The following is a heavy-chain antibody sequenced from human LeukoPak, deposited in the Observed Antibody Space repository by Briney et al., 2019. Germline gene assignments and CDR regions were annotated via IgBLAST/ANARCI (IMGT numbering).Heavy chain of an antibody. CDR2: ISYDGSNK. D-gene: IGHD4-17*01. V-gene: IGHV3-30*18. Sequence: PGGSLRLSCAASGFTFSSYGMHWVRQAPGKGLEWVAVISYDGSNKYYADSVKGRFTISRDNSKNTLYLQMNSLRAEDTAVYYCAKDRSRDYADYYFDYWGQGTLVTVSS. CDR1: GFTFSSYG. CDR3: AKDRSRDYADYYFDY. J-gene: IGHJ4*02.